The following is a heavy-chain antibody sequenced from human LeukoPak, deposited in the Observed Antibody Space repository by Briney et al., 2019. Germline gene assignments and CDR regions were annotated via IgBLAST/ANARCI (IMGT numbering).Heavy chain of an antibody. Sequence: ASVKVSCKASGYTFTSYAMNWVRQAPGQGLEWTGWINTNTGNPTYAQGFTGRFVFSLDTSVSTAYLQISSLKAEDTAVYYCARDGQWLVGPSFDYWGQGTLVTVSP. CDR1: GYTFTSYA. V-gene: IGHV7-4-1*02. D-gene: IGHD6-19*01. CDR3: ARDGQWLVGPSFDY. CDR2: INTNTGNP. J-gene: IGHJ4*02.